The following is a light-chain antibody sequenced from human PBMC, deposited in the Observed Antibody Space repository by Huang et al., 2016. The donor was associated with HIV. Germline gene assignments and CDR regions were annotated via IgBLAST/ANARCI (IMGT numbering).Light chain of an antibody. Sequence: IQLTQSPSSLSASVGDSVTITCRASQGISSYLAWYQQKPGKSPKLLIYAASTLQGGVPSRFSGSGSGKDFTLTISSLQPEDFATYYCQQLNSYPRTFGQGTKVEIK. V-gene: IGKV1-9*01. CDR3: QQLNSYPRT. J-gene: IGKJ1*01. CDR1: QGISSY. CDR2: AAS.